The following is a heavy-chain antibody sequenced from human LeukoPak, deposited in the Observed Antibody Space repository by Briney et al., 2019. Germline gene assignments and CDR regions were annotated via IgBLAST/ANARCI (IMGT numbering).Heavy chain of an antibody. CDR1: GYTLTELS. D-gene: IGHD2-2*01. CDR3: ATDWWGCSSTSCYRLDY. Sequence: ASVTVSCKVSGYTLTELSMHWVRQAPGKGLEWMGSFDPEDGETIYAQKFQGRVTMTEDTSTDTAYMELSSLRSEDTAVYYCATDWWGCSSTSCYRLDYWGQGTLVTVSS. V-gene: IGHV1-24*01. J-gene: IGHJ4*02. CDR2: FDPEDGET.